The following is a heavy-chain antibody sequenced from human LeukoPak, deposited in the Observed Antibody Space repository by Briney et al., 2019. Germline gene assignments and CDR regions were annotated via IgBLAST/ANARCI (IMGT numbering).Heavy chain of an antibody. Sequence: GGSLRLSYAASGFTFSSYGMHWVRQAPGKGLEWVAVIWYDGSNKYYADSVKGRFTISRDNSKNTLYLQTNSLRAEDTAVYYCARDYYDSSGYPNWFDPWGQGTLVTVSS. CDR2: IWYDGSNK. D-gene: IGHD3-22*01. CDR1: GFTFSSYG. V-gene: IGHV3-33*01. J-gene: IGHJ5*02. CDR3: ARDYYDSSGYPNWFDP.